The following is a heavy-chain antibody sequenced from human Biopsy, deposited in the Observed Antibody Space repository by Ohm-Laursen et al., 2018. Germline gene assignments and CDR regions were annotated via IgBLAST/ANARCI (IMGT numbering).Heavy chain of an antibody. D-gene: IGHD1-1*01. CDR3: AADINVWNVNY. V-gene: IGHV1-24*01. CDR1: GYTLTDIS. Sequence: ASVKVSCKVSGYTLTDISMHWVRQAPGQGLEWMGGFAPESGKIAYSQKFQGRVTMTEDTSTSTAYMEVWRLRSDDTAVYYCAADINVWNVNYWGQGTQVIVSS. CDR2: FAPESGKI. J-gene: IGHJ4*02.